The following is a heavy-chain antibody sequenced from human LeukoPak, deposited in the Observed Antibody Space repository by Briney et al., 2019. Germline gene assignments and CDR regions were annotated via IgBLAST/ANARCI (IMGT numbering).Heavy chain of an antibody. J-gene: IGHJ4*02. D-gene: IGHD5-24*01. Sequence: SETLSLTCAVYGGSFSGYYWSWIRQPPGKGLEWIGEINHSGSTNYNPSLKSRVTISVDTSKNQFSLKLSSVTAADTAVYYCARRKRWLDFDYWGQGTLVTVPS. CDR1: GGSFSGYY. CDR3: ARRKRWLDFDY. CDR2: INHSGST. V-gene: IGHV4-34*01.